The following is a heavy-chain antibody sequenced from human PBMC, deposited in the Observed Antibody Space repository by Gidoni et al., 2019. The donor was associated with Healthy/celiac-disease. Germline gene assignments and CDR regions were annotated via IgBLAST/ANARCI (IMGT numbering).Heavy chain of an antibody. J-gene: IGHJ6*03. D-gene: IGHD2-2*01. Sequence: QVQLQQWGAGLLKPSETLCLTCAVYGGSFSGYYWSWIRQPPGKGLEWIGEINHSGSTNYNPSLKSRVTISVDTSKNQFSLKLSSVTAADTAVYYCARGRMVVPAAIHYYYMDVWGKGTTVTVSS. CDR2: INHSGST. V-gene: IGHV4-34*01. CDR1: GGSFSGYY. CDR3: ARGRMVVPAAIHYYYMDV.